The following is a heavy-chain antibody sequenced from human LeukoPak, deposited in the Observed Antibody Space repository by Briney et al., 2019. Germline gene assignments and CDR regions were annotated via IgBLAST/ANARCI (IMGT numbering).Heavy chain of an antibody. CDR3: ATIRWGLRLGELPFDY. CDR2: FDPEDGET. D-gene: IGHD3-16*01. J-gene: IGHJ4*02. Sequence: ASVKVSCKVSGYTLTELSMHWVRQDPGKGLEWMGGFDPEDGETIYAQKFQGRVTMTEDTSTDTAYMELSSLRSEDTAVYYCATIRWGLRLGELPFDYWGQGTLVTVSS. CDR1: GYTLTELS. V-gene: IGHV1-24*01.